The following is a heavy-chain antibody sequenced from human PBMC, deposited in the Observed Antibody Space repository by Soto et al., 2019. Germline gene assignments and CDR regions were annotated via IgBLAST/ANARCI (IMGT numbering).Heavy chain of an antibody. CDR1: GYTLTELS. D-gene: IGHD2-15*01. Sequence: ASVKVSCKVSGYTLTELSMHWVRQAPGKGLEWMGGFDPEDGETIYAQKFQGRVTMTEDTSTDTAYMELSSLRSEDTAVYYCATCSGGSCRRYYMDVWGKGTTVTVSS. CDR2: FDPEDGET. CDR3: ATCSGGSCRRYYMDV. V-gene: IGHV1-24*01. J-gene: IGHJ6*03.